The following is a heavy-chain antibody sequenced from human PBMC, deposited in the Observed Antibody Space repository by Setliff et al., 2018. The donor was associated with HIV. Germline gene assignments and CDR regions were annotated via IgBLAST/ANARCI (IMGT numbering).Heavy chain of an antibody. J-gene: IGHJ4*02. CDR1: GGSISSSNW. D-gene: IGHD4-17*01. V-gene: IGHV4-4*02. CDR2: IYHSGST. Sequence: SETLSLTCAVSGGSISSSNWWSWVRQPPGKGLEWIGEIYHSGSTNYNPSLKSRVTISVDTSKNQLSLKLTSVTAADAAIYFCARKVGGDFDYWGQGTLVTVSS. CDR3: ARKVGGDFDY.